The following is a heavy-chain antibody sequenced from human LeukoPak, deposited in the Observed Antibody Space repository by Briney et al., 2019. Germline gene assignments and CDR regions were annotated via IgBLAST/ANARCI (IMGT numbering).Heavy chain of an antibody. J-gene: IGHJ4*02. V-gene: IGHV3-48*04. D-gene: IGHD1-7*01. CDR1: GFTFSSYF. Sequence: GGSLRLSCAASGFTFSSYFMHWVRQAPGKGLEWVSYISSGGSAIYYADSVKGRFTISRDNAKNSLYLQMNSLRAEDTAVYYCARSRTLGYWGQGTLVTVSS. CDR2: ISSGGSAI. CDR3: ARSRTLGY.